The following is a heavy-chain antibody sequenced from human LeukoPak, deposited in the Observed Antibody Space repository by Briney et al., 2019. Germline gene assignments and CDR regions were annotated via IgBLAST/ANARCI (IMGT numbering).Heavy chain of an antibody. CDR2: IIPILGIA. CDR1: GGTFSSYA. CDR3: ARGGYADDYGMDV. V-gene: IGHV1-69*04. D-gene: IGHD5-12*01. Sequence: SVKVSCKASGGTFSSYAISWVRQAPGQGLEWMGRIIPILGIANYAQKFQGRVTITADKSTSTAYMELSSLRSEDTAVYYCARGGYADDYGMDVWGQGTTVNVSS. J-gene: IGHJ6*02.